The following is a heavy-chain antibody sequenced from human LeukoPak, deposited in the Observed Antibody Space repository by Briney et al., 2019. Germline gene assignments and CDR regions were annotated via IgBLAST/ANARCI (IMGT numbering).Heavy chain of an antibody. CDR2: ISSQSTYI. Sequence: GGSLRLSCAASGFTFSSYSMSWVRQAPGKGLEWVSSISSQSTYIYSADSLKGRFAISRDNAKNSLYLQMKSLRAEDTAVYCCARDPHLSGWSDYWGQGTLVTFSS. J-gene: IGHJ4*02. CDR3: ARDPHLSGWSDY. V-gene: IGHV3-21*01. D-gene: IGHD6-19*01. CDR1: GFTFSSYS.